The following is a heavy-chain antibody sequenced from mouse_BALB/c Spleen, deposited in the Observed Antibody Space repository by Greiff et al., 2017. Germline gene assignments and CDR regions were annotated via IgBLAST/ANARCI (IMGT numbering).Heavy chain of an antibody. V-gene: IGHV5-17*02. D-gene: IGHD2-10*02. J-gene: IGHJ4*01. CDR1: GFTFSSFG. CDR2: ISSGSSTI. CDR3: ASRYGNGCYYAMDY. Sequence: EVKLVESGGGLVQPGGSRKLSCAASGFTFSSFGMHWVRQAPEKGLEWVAYISSGSSTIYYADTVKGRFTISRDNPKNTLFLQMTSLSSEDTAMSYCASRYGNGCYYAMDYWGQGTSVTVSS.